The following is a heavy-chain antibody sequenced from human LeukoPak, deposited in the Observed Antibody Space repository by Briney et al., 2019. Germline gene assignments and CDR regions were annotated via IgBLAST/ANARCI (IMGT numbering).Heavy chain of an antibody. Sequence: ASVKVSCKASGGTFSSYTISWVRQAPGQGLEWMGRIIPILGIANYAQKFQGRVTITADKSTSTAYMELSSLRSEDTAVYYCARHGRNLVVVPAAAYYFDYWGQGTLVTVSS. D-gene: IGHD2-2*01. CDR3: ARHGRNLVVVPAAAYYFDY. CDR2: IIPILGIA. V-gene: IGHV1-69*02. J-gene: IGHJ4*02. CDR1: GGTFSSYT.